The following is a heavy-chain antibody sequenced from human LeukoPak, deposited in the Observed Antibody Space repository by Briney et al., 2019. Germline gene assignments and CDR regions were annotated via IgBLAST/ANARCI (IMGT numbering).Heavy chain of an antibody. CDR2: ISSSGSTI. Sequence: GGSLRLSCAASGFTLSSYEMNWVRQAPGKGLEWVSYISSSGSTIYYADSVKGRFTISRDNARNSLFLQMNSLRAEDTAVYYCARGRGGSSLYYFDYWGQGTLVTVSS. J-gene: IGHJ4*02. V-gene: IGHV3-48*03. D-gene: IGHD2-15*01. CDR1: GFTLSSYE. CDR3: ARGRGGSSLYYFDY.